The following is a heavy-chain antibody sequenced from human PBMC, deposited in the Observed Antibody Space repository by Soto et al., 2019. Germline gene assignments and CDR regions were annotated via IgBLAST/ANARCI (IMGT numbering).Heavy chain of an antibody. D-gene: IGHD2-15*01. CDR3: ARDLAYCAAGSCYAKWGS. J-gene: IGHJ5*02. CDR1: GGSISSYY. V-gene: IGHV4-59*12. CDR2: IYYSGST. Sequence: SETLSLTCTVSGGSISSYYWSWIRQPPGKGLEWIGYIYYSGSTNYNPSLKSRVTISVDTSKNQVSLQLTSVTAADTAVYYCARDLAYCAAGSCYAKWGSWGQGTLVTVSS.